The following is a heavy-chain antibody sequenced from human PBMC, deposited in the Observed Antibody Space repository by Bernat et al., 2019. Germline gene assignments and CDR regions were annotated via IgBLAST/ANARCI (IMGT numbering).Heavy chain of an antibody. CDR1: GFTVSSNY. CDR3: AGRGTTVTTSDAFDI. Sequence: VQLVESGGGLVQPGGSLRLSCAASGFTVSSNYMSWVRQAPGKGLEWVSVIYSGGSAYYADSVRGRFTISRDHSKNTLFLKMNSLRAEDTAVYYCAGRGTTVTTSDAFDIWGQGTTATVSS. D-gene: IGHD4-17*01. J-gene: IGHJ3*02. V-gene: IGHV3-66*01. CDR2: IYSGGSA.